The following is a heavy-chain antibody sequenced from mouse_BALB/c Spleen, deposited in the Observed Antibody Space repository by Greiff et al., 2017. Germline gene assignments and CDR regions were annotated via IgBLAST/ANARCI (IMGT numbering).Heavy chain of an antibody. V-gene: IGHV14-3*02. CDR3: ARSSIRPYYAMDY. CDR1: GFNIKDTY. CDR2: IDPANGNT. J-gene: IGHJ4*01. D-gene: IGHD1-2*01. Sequence: EVQLQQSGAELVKPGASVKLSCTASGFNIKDTYMHWVKQRPEQGLEWIGRIDPANGNTKYDPKFQGKATITADTSSNTAYLQLSSLTSEDTAVYYCARSSIRPYYAMDYWGQGTSVTVSS.